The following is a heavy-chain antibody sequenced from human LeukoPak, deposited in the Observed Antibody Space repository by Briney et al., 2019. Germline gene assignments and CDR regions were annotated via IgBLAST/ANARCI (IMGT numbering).Heavy chain of an antibody. CDR2: IYPGDSDT. CDR1: GSSFTSYW. J-gene: IGHJ4*02. CDR3: ARQDYYDSSGYYPLVAD. Sequence: GESLKISCKGSGSSFTSYWIGWVRQMPGKDLEWMGIIYPGDSDTRYSPSFQGQVTISADKSISTAYLQWSSLKASDTAMYYCARQDYYDSSGYYPLVADWGQGTLVTVSS. D-gene: IGHD3-22*01. V-gene: IGHV5-51*01.